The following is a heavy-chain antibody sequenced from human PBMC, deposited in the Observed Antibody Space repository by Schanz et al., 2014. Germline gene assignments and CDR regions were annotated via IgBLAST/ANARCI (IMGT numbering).Heavy chain of an antibody. CDR1: RLNFNNAW. D-gene: IGHD3-22*01. CDR3: AKSYDTSGYSGFDY. CDR2: MYINSGST. Sequence: EVQLVESGGGLVQPGGSLRLSCAASRLNFNNAWMHWVRQAPGKGLEWISSMYINSGSTQYADSVKGRFTISRDNPKNSLYLQMNSLRVEDTAVYFCAKSYDTSGYSGFDYWGQGTLVTVSS. J-gene: IGHJ4*02. V-gene: IGHV3-74*02.